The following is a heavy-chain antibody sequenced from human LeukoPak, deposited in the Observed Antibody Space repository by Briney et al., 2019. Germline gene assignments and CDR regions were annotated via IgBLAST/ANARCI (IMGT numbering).Heavy chain of an antibody. D-gene: IGHD1-26*01. J-gene: IGHJ4*02. V-gene: IGHV2-5*01. CDR2: PIWNVDK. CDR1: GFSLSTSGVG. CDR3: ARMPISGSYFHYFYY. Sequence: SVPALVKPTQPLTLTCTFSGFSLSTSGVGVGWIRQPPGKALMWLALPIWNVDKRYSPSLKSRLTITKDTSKNQVVLTMTNMDPVDTATYYCARMPISGSYFHYFYYWGQGTLVTVSS.